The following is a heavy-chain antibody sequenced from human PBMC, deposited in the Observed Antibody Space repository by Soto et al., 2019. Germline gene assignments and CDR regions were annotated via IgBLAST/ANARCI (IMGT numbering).Heavy chain of an antibody. D-gene: IGHD3-3*01. CDR1: GGSISSSNW. V-gene: IGHV4-4*02. CDR2: IYHSGST. CDR3: ARRGDQYYDFWSGYYPFDY. J-gene: IGHJ4*02. Sequence: SETLSLTCAVSGGSISSSNWWSWVRQPPGKGLEWIGEIYHSGSTNYNPSLKSRVTISVDKSKNQFSLKLSSVTAADTAVYYCARRGDQYYDFWSGYYPFDYWGQGTLVTVSS.